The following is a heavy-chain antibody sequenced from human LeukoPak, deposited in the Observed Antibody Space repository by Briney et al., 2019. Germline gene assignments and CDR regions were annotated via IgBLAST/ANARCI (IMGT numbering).Heavy chain of an antibody. D-gene: IGHD2-2*01. CDR1: GGSISTYY. CDR3: ARGTTRYCSSTSCYASYFDY. Sequence: SETLSLTCTVSGGSISTYYWSWIRQPPGKGLEWIGYIYYSGSTNDNPTLKSRVTISVDTSKNQFSLKLSSVTAADTAVYYCARGTTRYCSSTSCYASYFDYWGQGTLVTVSS. CDR2: IYYSGST. V-gene: IGHV4-59*12. J-gene: IGHJ4*02.